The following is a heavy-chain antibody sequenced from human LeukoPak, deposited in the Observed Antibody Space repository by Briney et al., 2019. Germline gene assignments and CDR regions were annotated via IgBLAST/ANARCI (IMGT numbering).Heavy chain of an antibody. CDR3: ARGYCNGDSCSDFDY. J-gene: IGHJ4*02. Sequence: SETLSLTCAVYGGSFSGYYWSWIRQPPGKGLEWIGEINHSGSTNYNPSLKSRVTISVDTSKNRFSLKLSSVTAADTAVYYCARGYCNGDSCSDFDYWGQGTLVTVSS. CDR1: GGSFSGYY. D-gene: IGHD2-15*01. V-gene: IGHV4-34*01. CDR2: INHSGST.